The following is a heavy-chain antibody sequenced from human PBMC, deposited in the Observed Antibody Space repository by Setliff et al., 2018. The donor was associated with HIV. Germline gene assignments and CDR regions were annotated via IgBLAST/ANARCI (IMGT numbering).Heavy chain of an antibody. V-gene: IGHV4-59*01. Sequence: SETLSLTCTVSGGSITSYYWSWIRQPPGKGLEWIGYIYYGGSTNYNPSLRSRLTISVDTSKNQFSLKLSSVTAADTAVYYCARASLDSSGYLYYYYYYMDVWGKGTTVTV. J-gene: IGHJ6*03. CDR2: IYYGGST. D-gene: IGHD3-22*01. CDR1: GGSITSYY. CDR3: ARASLDSSGYLYYYYYYMDV.